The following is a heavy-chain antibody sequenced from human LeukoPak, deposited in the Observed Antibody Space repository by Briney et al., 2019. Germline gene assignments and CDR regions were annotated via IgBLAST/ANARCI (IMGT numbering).Heavy chain of an antibody. CDR1: GYTFTSYG. D-gene: IGHD6-13*01. CDR3: ARVGSSPAGGY. J-gene: IGHJ4*02. CDR2: IIPIFGTA. Sequence: SVKVSCKASGYTFTSYGISWVRQAPGQGLEWMGGIIPIFGTANYAQKFQGRVTITADESTSTAYMELSSLRSEDTAVYYCARVGSSPAGGYWGQGTLVTVSS. V-gene: IGHV1-69*13.